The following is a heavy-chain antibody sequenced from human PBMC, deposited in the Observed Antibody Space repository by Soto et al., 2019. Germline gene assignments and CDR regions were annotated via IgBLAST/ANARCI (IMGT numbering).Heavy chain of an antibody. CDR2: INPTGSMT. CDR1: GYSFITSYY. V-gene: IGHV1-46*01. CDR3: ARDTGYDHDAFDI. J-gene: IGHJ3*02. D-gene: IGHD5-12*01. Sequence: ASVKVSCKASGYSFITSYYMHWVRQAPGQGLEWMGIINPTGSMTKYSQRFQGRLTMTRDTSTSTDYMELTTLTSEDTAVYFCARDTGYDHDAFDIWGQGTRVTVSS.